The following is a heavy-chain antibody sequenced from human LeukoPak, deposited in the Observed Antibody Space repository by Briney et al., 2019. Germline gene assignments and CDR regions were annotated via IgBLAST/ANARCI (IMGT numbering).Heavy chain of an antibody. CDR2: INHSGSS. J-gene: IGHJ5*02. V-gene: IGHV4-34*01. D-gene: IGHD3-3*01. Sequence: PSETLSITCAVFGGAFSSGQYWSWIRQPPGKGLEWIGEINHSGSSNYNPALKSRVTISVDTSKNQFSLKLSSVTAADTAVYYCARGSYYDFWSGLNEGNWFDPWGQGTLVTVSS. CDR3: ARGSYYDFWSGLNEGNWFDP. CDR1: GGAFSSGQY.